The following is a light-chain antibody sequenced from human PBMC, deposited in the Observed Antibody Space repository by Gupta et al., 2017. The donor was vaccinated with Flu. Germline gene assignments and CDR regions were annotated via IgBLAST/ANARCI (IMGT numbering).Light chain of an antibody. Sequence: DIQMTQSPSSLSASVGDRVTITYQASQDISNYLNWYQQKPGKAPKLLIYDASNLETGVPSRFSGSGSGTDFTFTISSLQPEDIATYYCQQYDNPLITFGPGTKVDIK. CDR3: QQYDNPLIT. CDR1: QDISNY. J-gene: IGKJ3*01. CDR2: DAS. V-gene: IGKV1-33*01.